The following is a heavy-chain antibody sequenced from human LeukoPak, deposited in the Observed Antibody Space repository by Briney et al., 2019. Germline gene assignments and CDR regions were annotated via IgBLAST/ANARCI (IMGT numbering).Heavy chain of an antibody. CDR2: IYYSGST. D-gene: IGHD4-11*01. V-gene: IGHV4-39*07. Sequence: SETLSLTCTVSGGSISSSSYYWGWIRQPPGKGLEWIGSIYYSGSTYYNPSLKSRVTISVDTSKNQFSLKLSSVTAADTAVYYCARVGRVTHAGWFDPWGQGTLVTVSS. CDR3: ARVGRVTHAGWFDP. J-gene: IGHJ5*02. CDR1: GGSISSSSYY.